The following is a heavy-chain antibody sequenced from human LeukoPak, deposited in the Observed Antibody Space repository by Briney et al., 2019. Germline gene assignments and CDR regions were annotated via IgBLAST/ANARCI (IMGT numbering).Heavy chain of an antibody. V-gene: IGHV3-53*01. D-gene: IGHD2-15*01. CDR3: ARDLARGGFDY. CDR1: GFTFSSNY. Sequence: PGGSLRLSCAASGFTFSSNYMSWVRQAPGKGLEWVSVIYSGGSTYYADSVKGRFTISRDNSKNTLYLQMDSLRAEDTAVYYCARDLARGGFDYWGQGTLVTVSS. J-gene: IGHJ4*02. CDR2: IYSGGST.